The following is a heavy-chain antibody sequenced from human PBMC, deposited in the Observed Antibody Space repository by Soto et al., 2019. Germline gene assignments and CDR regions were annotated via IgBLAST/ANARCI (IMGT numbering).Heavy chain of an antibody. CDR1: GGTFSSYA. J-gene: IGHJ4*02. V-gene: IGHV1-69*13. CDR3: ARVVHCSGGSCYPYYFDY. Sequence: GASVKVSCKASGGTFSSYAISWVRQAPGQGLEWMGGIIPIFGTANYAQKFQGRVTITADESTSTAYMELSSLRSEDTAVYYCARVVHCSGGSCYPYYFDYWGQGTLITVSS. D-gene: IGHD2-15*01. CDR2: IIPIFGTA.